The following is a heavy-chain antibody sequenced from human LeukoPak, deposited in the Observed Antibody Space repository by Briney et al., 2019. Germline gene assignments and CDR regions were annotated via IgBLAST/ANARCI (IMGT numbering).Heavy chain of an antibody. D-gene: IGHD5-12*01. CDR1: GFTFSSYS. CDR3: ARARGYSGYDWYY. V-gene: IGHV3-21*01. CDR2: ISSSSSYI. Sequence: GGSLRLSCAASGFTFSSYSMNWVRQAPGKGLEWVSSISSSSSYIYYADSVKGRFTISRDNAKNSLYLQMNSLGAEDTAVYYCARARGYSGYDWYYWGQGTLVTVSS. J-gene: IGHJ4*02.